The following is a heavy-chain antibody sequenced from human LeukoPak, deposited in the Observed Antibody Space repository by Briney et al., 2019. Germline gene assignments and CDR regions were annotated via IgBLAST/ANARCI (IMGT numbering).Heavy chain of an antibody. D-gene: IGHD6-13*01. Sequence: GGSLRLSCAASGFTFSSYAMSWVRRAPGKGLEWVSAISGSGGSTYYADSVKGRFTISRDNSKNTLYLQMNSLRAEDTAVYYCAKALDSSSSPFDYWGQGTLVTVSS. CDR1: GFTFSSYA. J-gene: IGHJ4*02. CDR3: AKALDSSSSPFDY. CDR2: ISGSGGST. V-gene: IGHV3-23*01.